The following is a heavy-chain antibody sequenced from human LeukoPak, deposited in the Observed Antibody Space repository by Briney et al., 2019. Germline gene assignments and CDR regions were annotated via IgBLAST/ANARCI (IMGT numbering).Heavy chain of an antibody. CDR2: IYYSGST. CDR1: GGSISSSNW. Sequence: SETLSLTCAVSGGSISSSNWWSWVRQPPGKGLEWIGYIYYSGSTNYNPSLKSRVTISVDTSKNQFSLKLSSVTAADTAVYYCARDGASATAAGNWFDPWGQGTLVTVSS. J-gene: IGHJ5*02. CDR3: ARDGASATAAGNWFDP. V-gene: IGHV4-4*02. D-gene: IGHD6-13*01.